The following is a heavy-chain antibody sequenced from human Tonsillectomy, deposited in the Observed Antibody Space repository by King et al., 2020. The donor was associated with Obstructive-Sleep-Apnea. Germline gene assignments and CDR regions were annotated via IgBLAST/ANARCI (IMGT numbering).Heavy chain of an antibody. D-gene: IGHD2-2*01. CDR1: GFTFSSYA. J-gene: IGHJ4*02. Sequence: HVQLVESGGGVVQPGRSLRVSCAASGFTFSSYAMHWVRQAPGKGLEWVGGIYYDGSNKYYADSVKGRFTISRDNSKNTLYLQMNSLRAEDTAVYYCARGGDIVVVPAAEFFDFWGQGTLVTVSS. V-gene: IGHV3-30*04. CDR2: IYYDGSNK. CDR3: ARGGDIVVVPAAEFFDF.